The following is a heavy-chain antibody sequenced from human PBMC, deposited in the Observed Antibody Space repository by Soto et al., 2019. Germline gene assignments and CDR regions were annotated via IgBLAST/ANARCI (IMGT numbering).Heavy chain of an antibody. CDR1: GGSISGYY. J-gene: IGHJ5*02. V-gene: IGHV4-59*08. CDR3: ARGLSCSSTSCVNWFDP. Sequence: ASETLSLTCTVSGGSISGYYWSWIRQPPGKGLEWIGYIYYSGSTNYNPSLKSRVTISVDTSKNQFSLKLSSVTAADTAVYYCARGLSCSSTSCVNWFDPWGQGTQVTVSS. CDR2: IYYSGST. D-gene: IGHD2-2*01.